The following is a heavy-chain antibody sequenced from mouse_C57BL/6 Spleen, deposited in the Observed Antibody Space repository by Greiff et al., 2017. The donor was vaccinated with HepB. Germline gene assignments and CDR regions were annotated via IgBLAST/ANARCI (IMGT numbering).Heavy chain of an antibody. Sequence: DVQLVESGGGLVQPGGSLSLSCAASGFTFTDYYMSWVRQPPGKALEWLGFIRNKANGYTTEYSASVKGRFTISRDNSQSILYLQMNALRAEDSATYYCARSPPFAYWGQGTLVTVSA. V-gene: IGHV7-3*01. CDR3: ARSPPFAY. J-gene: IGHJ3*01. CDR2: IRNKANGYTT. D-gene: IGHD1-1*01. CDR1: GFTFTDYY.